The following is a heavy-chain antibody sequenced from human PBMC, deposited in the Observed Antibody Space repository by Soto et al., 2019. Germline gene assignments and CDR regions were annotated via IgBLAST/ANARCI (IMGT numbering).Heavy chain of an antibody. D-gene: IGHD2-15*01. Sequence: SETLSLTCTISGGSVISGSYYWTWIRQPPGKGLEWIGYIYYTGSTDYNPSLKSRVTMSVDTSKNQFSLKLSSVTAADTAVYYCARDRYCSDGSCYSQLNSFDYWGQGTLVTVSS. CDR1: GGSVISGSYY. CDR3: ARDRYCSDGSCYSQLNSFDY. CDR2: IYYTGST. J-gene: IGHJ4*02. V-gene: IGHV4-61*01.